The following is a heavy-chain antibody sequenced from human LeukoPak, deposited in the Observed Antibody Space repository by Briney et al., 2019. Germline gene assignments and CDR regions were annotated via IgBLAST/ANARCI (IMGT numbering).Heavy chain of an antibody. V-gene: IGHV3-23*01. Sequence: GGSLRLSCAASGFTFSSYAMSWVRQAPGKGLEGVSAISGSGGSTYYADSVKGRFTISRDNSKNTLYLQMNSLRAEDAAVYYCAIYLGPPETKLDYWGQGTLVTVSS. CDR2: ISGSGGST. CDR3: AIYLGPPETKLDY. D-gene: IGHD1-14*01. CDR1: GFTFSSYA. J-gene: IGHJ4*02.